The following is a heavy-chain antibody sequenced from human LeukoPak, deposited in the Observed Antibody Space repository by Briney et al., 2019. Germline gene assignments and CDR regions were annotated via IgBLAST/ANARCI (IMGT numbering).Heavy chain of an antibody. D-gene: IGHD2-15*01. Sequence: SETLSLTCTVSGGSISSSSYYWSWIRQPPGKGLEWIGEINHSGSTNYNPSLKSRVTISVDTSKNQFSLKLSSVTAADTAVYYCARGRGYCSGGSCYSDYWGQGTLVTVSS. CDR2: INHSGST. V-gene: IGHV4-39*07. J-gene: IGHJ4*02. CDR1: GGSISSSSYY. CDR3: ARGRGYCSGGSCYSDY.